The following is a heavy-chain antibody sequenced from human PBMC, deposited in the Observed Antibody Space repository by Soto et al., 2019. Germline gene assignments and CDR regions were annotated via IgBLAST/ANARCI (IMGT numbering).Heavy chain of an antibody. CDR3: ASDQFRGVPDY. J-gene: IGHJ4*02. CDR2: ISYDGSNK. V-gene: IGHV3-30-3*01. CDR1: GFTFSSYA. D-gene: IGHD3-10*01. Sequence: QVQLVESGGGVVQPGRSLRLSCAASGFTFSSYAMHWVRQAPGKGLEWGAVISYDGSNKYYADSVEGRFTISRDNSKNTQYLQMNSLRAEDTAVYYCASDQFRGVPDYWGQGTLVTVSS.